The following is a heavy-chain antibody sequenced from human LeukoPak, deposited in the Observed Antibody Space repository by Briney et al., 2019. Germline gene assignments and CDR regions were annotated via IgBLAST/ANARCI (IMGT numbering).Heavy chain of an antibody. D-gene: IGHD2-2*01. V-gene: IGHV1-2*02. Sequence: ASVKVSCKASGYTFTGYYMHWVRQAAGQGLEWMGWINPNSGGTNYAQKFQGRVTMTRDTSISTAYMELSRLRSDDTAVYYCARVLGNIVVVPAAIGYWGQGTLVTVSS. CDR2: INPNSGGT. J-gene: IGHJ4*02. CDR1: GYTFTGYY. CDR3: ARVLGNIVVVPAAIGY.